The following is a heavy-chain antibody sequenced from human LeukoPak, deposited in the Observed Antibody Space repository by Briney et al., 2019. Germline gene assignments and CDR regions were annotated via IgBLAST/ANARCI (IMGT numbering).Heavy chain of an antibody. V-gene: IGHV3-11*01. CDR3: ARYRLGDYEHSGYYDK. Sequence: PGGSLRLSCAASGFTFSDYYMSWIRQAPGKGLEWVSYICDSGRTIYYADSVKGRFTISRDNAKNSVYLQMNNPRAEDTAVYYGARYRLGDYEHSGYYDKWGQGTLVTVS. CDR2: ICDSGRTI. J-gene: IGHJ4*02. CDR1: GFTFSDYY. D-gene: IGHD3-22*01.